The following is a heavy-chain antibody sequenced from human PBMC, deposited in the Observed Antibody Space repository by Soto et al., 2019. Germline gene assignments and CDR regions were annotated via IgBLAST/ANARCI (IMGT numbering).Heavy chain of an antibody. J-gene: IGHJ4*02. CDR2: IYPNGRT. Sequence: QVHLQESGPGLVKPSETLSLTCAVSSASLDSDTWSWIRQPPGKGLEWIGYIYPNGRTNYNPSLRGRVAISIDKSKNQFSLRLDSVFAADAAGYFCARMMGLGEISPFFDHWGQGTLVSVSS. CDR3: ARMMGLGEISPFFDH. CDR1: SASLDSDT. D-gene: IGHD3-16*02. V-gene: IGHV4-59*01.